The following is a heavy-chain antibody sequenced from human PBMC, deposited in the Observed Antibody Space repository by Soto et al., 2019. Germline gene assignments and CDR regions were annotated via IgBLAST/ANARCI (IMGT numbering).Heavy chain of an antibody. Sequence: PSGTLSLTCTVSGGSISSGDYYWSWIRQPPGKGLEWIGYIYYSGSTYYNPSLKSRVTISVDTSKNQFSLKLSSVTAADTAVYYCARDSVLDYYGSGSYWNYHYYGMDVWGQGTTVTVSS. V-gene: IGHV4-30-4*02. CDR3: ARDSVLDYYGSGSYWNYHYYGMDV. D-gene: IGHD3-10*01. CDR2: IYYSGST. CDR1: GGSISSGDYY. J-gene: IGHJ6*02.